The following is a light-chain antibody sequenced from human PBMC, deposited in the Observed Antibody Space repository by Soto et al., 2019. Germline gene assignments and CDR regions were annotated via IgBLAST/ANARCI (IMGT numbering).Light chain of an antibody. J-gene: IGKJ4*01. CDR1: QSVSSN. CDR3: QQYNKWPLT. CDR2: GSS. Sequence: EIVMTQSPATLSVSPGERATLSCRASQSVSSNLAWYQQKPGQAPRLLIYGSSTRATGIPARFSGSGSGTEFNLTISSLQSEDFAVYYCQQYNKWPLTFGGGTKVEI. V-gene: IGKV3-15*01.